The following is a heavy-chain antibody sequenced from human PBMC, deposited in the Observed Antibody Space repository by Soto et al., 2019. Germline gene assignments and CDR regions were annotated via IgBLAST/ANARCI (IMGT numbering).Heavy chain of an antibody. J-gene: IGHJ6*02. CDR2: IWYDGSNK. CDR1: GFTFSRYG. V-gene: IGHV3-33*01. Sequence: QVQLVESVGGVVQPGRSLRLSCEASGFTFSRYGMHWVRQAPGKGLEWVAIIWYDGSNKYYADSVKGRFTISRDNSKHTLYLQMNSLRPEDTAVYYCAREAGNNDYTMDVWGQGTTVTVSS. CDR3: AREAGNNDYTMDV. D-gene: IGHD1-1*01.